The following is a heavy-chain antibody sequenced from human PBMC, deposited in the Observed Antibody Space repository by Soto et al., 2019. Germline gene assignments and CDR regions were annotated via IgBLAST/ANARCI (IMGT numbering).Heavy chain of an antibody. V-gene: IGHV1-2*04. CDR1: GYTFTGYY. CDR3: ATSMITFGGGNWFDP. Sequence: GASVKVSCKASGYTFTGYYMHWVRQAPGQGLEWMGWINPNSGGTNYAQKFQGWVTMTRDTSISTAYMELSRLRSEDTAVYYCATSMITFGGGNWFDPWGQGTLVTVSS. D-gene: IGHD3-16*01. CDR2: INPNSGGT. J-gene: IGHJ5*02.